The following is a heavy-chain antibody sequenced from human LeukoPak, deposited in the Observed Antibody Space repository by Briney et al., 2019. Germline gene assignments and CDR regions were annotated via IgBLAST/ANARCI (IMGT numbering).Heavy chain of an antibody. Sequence: PSETLSLTCTVSGGSISVYYWSWIRQPAGKGLEWLGRIYTTGSTNYNPSLRSRITMSVDTSKNQFSLKLSSVTAADTAVYCCARDYCGGDCYTSYHYYYMDVWGKGTTVTVSS. J-gene: IGHJ6*03. D-gene: IGHD2-21*02. V-gene: IGHV4-4*07. CDR2: IYTTGST. CDR3: ARDYCGGDCYTSYHYYYMDV. CDR1: GGSISVYY.